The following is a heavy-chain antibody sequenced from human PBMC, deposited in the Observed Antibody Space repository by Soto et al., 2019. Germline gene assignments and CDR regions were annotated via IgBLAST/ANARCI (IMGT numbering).Heavy chain of an antibody. Sequence: XETLSLTCTVSGASISGFYWSWIRKSAGKGLEWIGRIYATGTTDYNPSLKSRVMLSVDTSKKQFSLQLRSVTAADTAVYYCVRDGTKTLRDWFDPWGKGISVTVAS. CDR3: VRDGTKTLRDWFDP. V-gene: IGHV4-4*07. D-gene: IGHD1-1*01. CDR1: GASISGFY. CDR2: IYATGTT. J-gene: IGHJ5*02.